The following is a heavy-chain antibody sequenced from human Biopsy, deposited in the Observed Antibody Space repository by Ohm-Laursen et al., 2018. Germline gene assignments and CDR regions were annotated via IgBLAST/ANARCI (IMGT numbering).Heavy chain of an antibody. CDR1: GFTFSSHA. V-gene: IGHV3-15*01. Sequence: SLRLSCTASGFTFSSHAMSWVRQAPGKGLEWVGRIKSKTDGGTPDYAAPVKGRFTISRDDSKNTLYLQMNTLKTEDTAVYYCTTSRSNWGQGTLVTVSS. CDR3: TTSRSN. J-gene: IGHJ4*02. CDR2: IKSKTDGGTP.